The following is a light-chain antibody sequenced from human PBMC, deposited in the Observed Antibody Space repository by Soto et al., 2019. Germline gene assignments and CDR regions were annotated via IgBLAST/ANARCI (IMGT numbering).Light chain of an antibody. CDR3: QQYNSYST. CDR2: DAS. V-gene: IGKV3-15*01. Sequence: EIVMTQSPATLSVSPGERVTLSCRASQDIRSSLAWYQQKPGQSPRLLIYDASTRATGIPARFSGSGSGTEFTLTISSLQPDDFATYYCQQYNSYSTFGQGTKVDIK. CDR1: QDIRSS. J-gene: IGKJ1*01.